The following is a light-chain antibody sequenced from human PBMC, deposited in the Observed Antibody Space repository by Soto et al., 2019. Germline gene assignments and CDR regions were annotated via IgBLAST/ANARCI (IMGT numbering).Light chain of an antibody. J-gene: IGLJ1*01. V-gene: IGLV2-14*03. CDR2: EVS. CDR1: SSDVGAYDY. Sequence: QSVLTQPASVSGSPGQSIAISCTGTSSDVGAYDYVSWYQQHPDRAPRLVIYEVSNRPSGVSNRFSGSKSVNTATLTISGLQAEDEADYYCPSHTTTNTRVFGTGTKVTVL. CDR3: PSHTTTNTRV.